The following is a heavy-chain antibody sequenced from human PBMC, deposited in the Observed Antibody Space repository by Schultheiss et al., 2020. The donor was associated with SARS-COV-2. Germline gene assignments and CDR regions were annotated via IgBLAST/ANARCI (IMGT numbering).Heavy chain of an antibody. J-gene: IGHJ6*02. CDR1: GGSFSGYY. Sequence: SETLSLTCAVYGGSFSGYYWSWIRQPPGKGLEWIGEIYHSGSTNYNPSLKSRVTISVDTSKNQFSLKLSSVTAADTAVYYCARGSWRMDVWGQGTTVTVSS. CDR2: IYHSGST. CDR3: ARGSWRMDV. V-gene: IGHV4-34*01.